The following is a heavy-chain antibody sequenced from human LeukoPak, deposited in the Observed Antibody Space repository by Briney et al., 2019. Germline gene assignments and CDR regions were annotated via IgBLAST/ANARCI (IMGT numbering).Heavy chain of an antibody. Sequence: GGSLRLSCAVSTFTFSNDAMSWVRQAPGKGLEWVSGISGSGGSTYYADSVKGRFSISRDNSKNTLYLQMNSLRAEDTAVYYCAKGRGIAVPGSFDYWGQGTLVTVSS. D-gene: IGHD6-19*01. CDR3: AKGRGIAVPGSFDY. CDR1: TFTFSNDA. V-gene: IGHV3-23*01. J-gene: IGHJ4*02. CDR2: ISGSGGST.